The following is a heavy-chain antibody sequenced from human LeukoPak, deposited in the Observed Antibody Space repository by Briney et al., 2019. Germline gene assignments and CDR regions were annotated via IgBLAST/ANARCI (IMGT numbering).Heavy chain of an antibody. D-gene: IGHD3-10*01. CDR3: VRERDYYGSGSEDYYFEY. CDR1: GFTFSDHY. V-gene: IGHV3-72*01. CDR2: SSNKANSYTP. J-gene: IGHJ4*02. Sequence: PGGSLRLPCAASGFTFSDHYMDWVRQAPGKGLEWVGRSSNKANSYTPQYAAPVTGRFTISRDDSKNSLYLQMNSLKTEDTAVYYCVRERDYYGSGSEDYYFEYCGQGTLVTVSS.